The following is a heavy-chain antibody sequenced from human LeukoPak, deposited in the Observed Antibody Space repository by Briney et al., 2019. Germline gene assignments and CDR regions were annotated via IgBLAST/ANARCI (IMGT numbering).Heavy chain of an antibody. Sequence: GGSLRLSCAASGFTFSSYWMSWVRQAPGKGLEWVANIKQGGSEKYYVDSVKGRFTISRDNAKNSLYLQMNSLRAEDTAVYYYARARGVAAPGDYWGQGTLVTVSS. CDR3: ARARGVAAPGDY. D-gene: IGHD6-19*01. CDR2: IKQGGSEK. CDR1: GFTFSSYW. V-gene: IGHV3-7*01. J-gene: IGHJ4*02.